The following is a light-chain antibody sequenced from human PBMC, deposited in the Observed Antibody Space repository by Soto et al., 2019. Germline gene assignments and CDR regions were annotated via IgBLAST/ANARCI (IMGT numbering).Light chain of an antibody. CDR2: AAS. Sequence: DIQLTQSPSTLSASVGDRATLTCLASQSISIWLAWYQQKPGKAPKLLSYAASTLQSGVPSRFRGSGSGTDFTLTISSLKPEDFETYYCQQLNSYPITFGQGTRLEIK. V-gene: IGKV1-5*01. J-gene: IGKJ5*01. CDR1: QSISIW. CDR3: QQLNSYPIT.